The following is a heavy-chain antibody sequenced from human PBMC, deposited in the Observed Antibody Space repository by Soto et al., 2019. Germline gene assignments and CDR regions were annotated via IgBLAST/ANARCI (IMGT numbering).Heavy chain of an antibody. CDR2: FDPEDGET. D-gene: IGHD3-10*01. V-gene: IGHV1-24*01. Sequence: ASVKVSCKVSGYTLTELSMHWVRQAPGKGLEWMGGFDPEDGETIYAQKFQGRVTMTEDTSTDTAYMELSSLRSEDTAVYYSQPSPPPDYYGSGGYYIWDYWGQGTLVTVSS. CDR1: GYTLTELS. J-gene: IGHJ4*02. CDR3: QPSPPPDYYGSGGYYIWDY.